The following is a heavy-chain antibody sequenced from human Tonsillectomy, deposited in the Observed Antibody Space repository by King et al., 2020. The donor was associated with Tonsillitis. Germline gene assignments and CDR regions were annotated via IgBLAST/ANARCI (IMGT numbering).Heavy chain of an antibody. CDR2: IFYSGGT. CDR1: GGSISSKTYY. V-gene: IGHV4-39*01. CDR3: ARQPYYMDV. J-gene: IGHJ6*03. Sequence: LQLQESGPGLVKPSETLALTCTGSGGSISSKTYYWGWTRQPPGKGLEWIGTIFYSGGTYSNPSLKSRVTIPVDTSKNQFSLELTSVTAADTAVYYCARQPYYMDVWGKGTTVTVTS.